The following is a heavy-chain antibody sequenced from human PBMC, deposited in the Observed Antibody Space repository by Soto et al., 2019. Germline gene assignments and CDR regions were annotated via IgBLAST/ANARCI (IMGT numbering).Heavy chain of an antibody. CDR3: ARCSIAAEWIPEAKNYYGMDV. V-gene: IGHV3-74*01. CDR1: GFTFSSYW. CDR2: INSDGSST. Sequence: GSLRLSCAASGFTFSSYWMHWVRQAPGKGLVWVSRINSDGSSTSYADSVKGRFTISRDNAKNTLYLQMNSLRAEDTAVYYCARCSIAAEWIPEAKNYYGMDVWGQGTTLTVSS. J-gene: IGHJ6*02. D-gene: IGHD6-25*01.